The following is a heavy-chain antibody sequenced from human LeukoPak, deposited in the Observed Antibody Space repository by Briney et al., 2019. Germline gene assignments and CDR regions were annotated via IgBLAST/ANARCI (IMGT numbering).Heavy chain of an antibody. D-gene: IGHD3-10*01. V-gene: IGHV3-7*01. CDR2: IKQDGSEK. J-gene: IGHJ6*02. CDR1: GFTFSSYW. CDR3: ARVRGSSCMDV. Sequence: PGGSLRLSCAASGFTFSSYWMSWVRQAPGKGLEWVANIKQDGSEKYYLDSVKGRFTISRDNAKNSLYLQMNSLRAEDTAVYYCARVRGSSCMDVWGQGTTVTVSS.